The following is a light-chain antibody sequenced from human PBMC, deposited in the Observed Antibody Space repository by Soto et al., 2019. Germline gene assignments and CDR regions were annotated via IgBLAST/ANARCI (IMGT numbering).Light chain of an antibody. V-gene: IGKV3-11*01. J-gene: IGKJ5*01. CDR3: QQRSNWPLT. Sequence: EIVLTQSPATLSLSPGERATLSCRASQSVSSYFAWYQQKPGQAPRLLIYDASNRATGIPARFSGSGSATDFPLTISSLEPEDFAVYYCQQRSNWPLTFGQGTRLEIK. CDR1: QSVSSY. CDR2: DAS.